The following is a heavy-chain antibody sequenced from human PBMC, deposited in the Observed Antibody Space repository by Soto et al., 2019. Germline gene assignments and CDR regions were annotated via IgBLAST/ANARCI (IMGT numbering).Heavy chain of an antibody. Sequence: EVQLVESGGGLVQPGGSLRLSCAASGFTFSRYWMHWVRQAPGKGLVWLSRIDSGGSTTYYADSVKGRCTISRDNDKDTVYLQMNSLRAEDTAVYYCASPYMYSSGLYFYGMDVWGQGTTVTVSS. V-gene: IGHV3-74*01. D-gene: IGHD6-19*01. CDR3: ASPYMYSSGLYFYGMDV. J-gene: IGHJ6*02. CDR2: IDSGGSTT. CDR1: GFTFSRYW.